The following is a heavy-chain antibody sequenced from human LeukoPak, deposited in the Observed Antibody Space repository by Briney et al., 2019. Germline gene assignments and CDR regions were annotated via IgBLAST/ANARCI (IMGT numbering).Heavy chain of an antibody. Sequence: SETLSLTCAVYGGSFSGYYWSWIRQPPGKGLEWIGEINHSGSTNYNPSLKSRVTISVDTSKNQFSLKLSSVTAADTAVYYCARGRLGELSYDYWGQGTPVTVSS. J-gene: IGHJ4*02. CDR1: GGSFSGYY. CDR3: ARGRLGELSYDY. CDR2: INHSGST. V-gene: IGHV4-34*01. D-gene: IGHD3-16*02.